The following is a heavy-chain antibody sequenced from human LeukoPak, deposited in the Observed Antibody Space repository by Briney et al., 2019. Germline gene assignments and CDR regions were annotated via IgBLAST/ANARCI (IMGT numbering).Heavy chain of an antibody. V-gene: IGHV3-48*01. J-gene: IGHJ4*02. D-gene: IGHD3-10*01. Sequence: GGSLRLSCAASGFTFSSYSMNWDRQAPGKGLEWVSYISGSSSTIYYADSVKGRFTISRDNAKNSLYLQMNSLRAEDTAVYYCARDSSISMVRGVIINWGQGTLVTVSS. CDR3: ARDSSISMVRGVIIN. CDR2: ISGSSSTI. CDR1: GFTFSSYS.